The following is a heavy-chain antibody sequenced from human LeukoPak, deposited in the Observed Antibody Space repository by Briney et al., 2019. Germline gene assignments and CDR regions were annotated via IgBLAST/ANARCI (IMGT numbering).Heavy chain of an antibody. Sequence: GGSLRLSCAASGFTFSIYSMNWDRQAPGKGLEWISYIKSDSSTIYYADSVEGRFTISRDNAKNSLYLQMNSLRAEDTAVYYCVRDYNWCFDYWGQGTLVTVSS. J-gene: IGHJ4*02. CDR3: VRDYNWCFDY. CDR1: GFTFSIYS. CDR2: IKSDSSTI. D-gene: IGHD1-1*01. V-gene: IGHV3-48*01.